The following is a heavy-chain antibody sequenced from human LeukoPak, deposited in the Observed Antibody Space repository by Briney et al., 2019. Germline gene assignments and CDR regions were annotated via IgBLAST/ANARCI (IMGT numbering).Heavy chain of an antibody. CDR2: IYYSGST. D-gene: IGHD5-24*01. CDR3: ARDRRWLQLEYYFDY. Sequence: SETLSLTCAVYGGSFSGYYWSWIRQPPGKGLEWIGSIYYSGSTYYNPSLKGRVTISVDTSKNQFSLKLSSVTAADTAVYYCARDRRWLQLEYYFDYWGQGTLVTVSS. V-gene: IGHV4-34*01. CDR1: GGSFSGYY. J-gene: IGHJ4*02.